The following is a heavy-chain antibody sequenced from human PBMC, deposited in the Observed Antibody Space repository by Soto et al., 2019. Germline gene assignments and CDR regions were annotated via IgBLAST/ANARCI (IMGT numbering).Heavy chain of an antibody. CDR3: ARYRDYGDYGYFDS. CDR1: GSSVSGGNYY. D-gene: IGHD4-17*01. CDR2: FYHRGTT. J-gene: IGHJ4*02. V-gene: IGHV4-61*01. Sequence: QVQLRESGPGLVKPSETLSLTCTVSGSSVSGGNYYWTWIRQPPGKGLQWIGYFYHRGTTNYNASLRSRVTISVDTSKNQFSLRLTSVTAADTAFYYSARYRDYGDYGYFDSWGQGTLVTVSS.